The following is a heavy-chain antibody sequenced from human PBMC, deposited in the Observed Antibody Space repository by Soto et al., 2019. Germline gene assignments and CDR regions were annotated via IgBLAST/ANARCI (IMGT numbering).Heavy chain of an antibody. J-gene: IGHJ4*02. Sequence: SETLSLTCTVSGGSISSRSYYWGWIREPPGKGLEWIGSIYYSGSTYYNPSLKSRVSISVDTSKNQISLKLSSVTAADTAVYCCGRLDSGTGHLGYWGQGTQVTVSS. V-gene: IGHV4-39*01. CDR1: GGSISSRSYY. CDR3: GRLDSGTGHLGY. D-gene: IGHD1-26*01. CDR2: IYYSGST.